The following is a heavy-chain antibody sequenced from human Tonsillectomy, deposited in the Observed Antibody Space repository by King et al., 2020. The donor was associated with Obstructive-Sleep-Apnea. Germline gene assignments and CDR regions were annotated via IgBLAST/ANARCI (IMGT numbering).Heavy chain of an antibody. CDR1: GHSFTTFD. CDR2: VTPHSGYT. CDR3: VRNRMVGDLEAVAGSRFWFDA. V-gene: IGHV1-8*01. J-gene: IGHJ5*02. D-gene: IGHD6-13*01. Sequence: VQLVQSGAEVKKPGASVKVSCKAAGHSFTTFDINWVRQTPGQGLEWMGWVTPHSGYTGYAQKFQGRVTVTRDTSINTAYLELSSLRSEDTAVYFCVRNRMVGDLEAVAGSRFWFDAWGQGTLVTVPS.